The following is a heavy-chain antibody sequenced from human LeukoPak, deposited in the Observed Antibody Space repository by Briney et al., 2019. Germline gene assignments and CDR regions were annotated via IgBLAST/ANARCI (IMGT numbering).Heavy chain of an antibody. CDR2: ISYDGSNK. Sequence: GGSLRLSCAASGLTFSSYAMHWVRQAPGKGLEWVAVISYDGSNKYYADSVKGRFTISRDNSKNTLYLQMNSLRAEDTAVYYCARSPNYQWQYYFDYWGQGTLVTVSS. CDR1: GLTFSSYA. D-gene: IGHD6-19*01. V-gene: IGHV3-30-3*01. J-gene: IGHJ4*02. CDR3: ARSPNYQWQYYFDY.